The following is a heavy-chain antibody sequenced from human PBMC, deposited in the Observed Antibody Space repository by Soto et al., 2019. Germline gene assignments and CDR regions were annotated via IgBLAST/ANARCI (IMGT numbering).Heavy chain of an antibody. J-gene: IGHJ4*02. D-gene: IGHD5-12*01. Sequence: QVQLQESGPGLVKPSETLSLTCTVSGGSISSYYWSWIRQPPGKGLEWIGYIYYSGSTNYNPSLKSRVTITVDTSKDQFSLELSSVTAADTAVYYCARHEMAPIFDYWGQGTLVTVSS. V-gene: IGHV4-59*01. CDR1: GGSISSYY. CDR2: IYYSGST. CDR3: ARHEMAPIFDY.